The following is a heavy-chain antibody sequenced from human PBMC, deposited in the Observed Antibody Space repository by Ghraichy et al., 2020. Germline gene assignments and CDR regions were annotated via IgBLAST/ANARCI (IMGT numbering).Heavy chain of an antibody. CDR2: IIPILGIA. CDR1: GGTFSSYA. D-gene: IGHD2-21*02. V-gene: IGHV1-69*04. J-gene: IGHJ5*02. Sequence: SVKVSCKASGGTFSSYAISWVRQAPGQGLEWMGRIIPILGIANYAQKFQGRVTITADKSTSTAYMELSSLRSEDTAVYYCARDHLVVTAPGWFDPWGQGTLVTVSS. CDR3: ARDHLVVTAPGWFDP.